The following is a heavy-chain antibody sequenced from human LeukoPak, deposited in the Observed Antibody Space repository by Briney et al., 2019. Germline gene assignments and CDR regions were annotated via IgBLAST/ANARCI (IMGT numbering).Heavy chain of an antibody. J-gene: IGHJ4*02. CDR2: ISGSGSTT. D-gene: IGHD5-18*01. CDR3: AKRTRGYNYGPSDY. Sequence: ETLSLTCTVSGGSISGSSYYWGWIRQPPGKGLEWVSTISGSGSTTWYADSVKGRFTISRDNSKNTLYLQMNSLRAEDTAVYYCAKRTRGYNYGPSDYWGQGTLVTVSS. CDR1: GGSISGSSYY. V-gene: IGHV3-23*01.